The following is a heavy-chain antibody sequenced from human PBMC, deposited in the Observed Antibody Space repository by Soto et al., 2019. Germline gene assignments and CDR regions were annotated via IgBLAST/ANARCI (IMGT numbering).Heavy chain of an antibody. CDR3: ARDRVAGGYFDY. CDR2: TYYRSKWYN. J-gene: IGHJ4*02. V-gene: IGHV6-1*01. CDR1: GDNVSSNSGA. D-gene: IGHD2-15*01. Sequence: PSQTLSLTCAISGDNVSSNSGAWNWIRQSPSRGLEWLGRTYYRSKWYNDYSESVRSRISINPDTSKNQFSLQLNSVTPEDTAVYYCARDRVAGGYFDYWGQATLVTVSS.